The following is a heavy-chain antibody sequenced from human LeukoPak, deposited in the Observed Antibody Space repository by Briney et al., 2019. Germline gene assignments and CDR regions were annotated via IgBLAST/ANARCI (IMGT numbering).Heavy chain of an antibody. CDR3: ARDRQGLGSSWSHNWFDP. V-gene: IGHV1-2*02. Sequence: ASVKVSCKASGYTFTGYYMHWVRQAPGQGLEWMGWINPNSGGTNYAQKFQGRVTMTRDMSTSTVYMELSSLRSEDTAVYYCARDRQGLGSSWSHNWFDPWGQGTLVTVSS. CDR2: INPNSGGT. J-gene: IGHJ5*02. CDR1: GYTFTGYY. D-gene: IGHD6-6*01.